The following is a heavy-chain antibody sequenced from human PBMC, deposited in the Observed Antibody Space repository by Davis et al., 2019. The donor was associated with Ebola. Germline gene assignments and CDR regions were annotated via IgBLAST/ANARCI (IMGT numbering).Heavy chain of an antibody. CDR2: IYTGDSDT. CDR3: ASLRRTITGMDDAFDM. CDR1: GYSFTSYW. Sequence: GESLKISCKASGYSFTSYWIGWVRQMPGKGLEWMGIIYTGDSDTRYSPSFRGQVTISADKSIKTAFLQWGSLKASDTALYYCASLRRTITGMDDAFDMWGQGTMVTVSS. D-gene: IGHD2-8*02. J-gene: IGHJ3*02. V-gene: IGHV5-51*01.